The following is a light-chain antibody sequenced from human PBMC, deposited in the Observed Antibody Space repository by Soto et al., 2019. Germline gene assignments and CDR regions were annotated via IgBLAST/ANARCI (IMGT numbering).Light chain of an antibody. CDR3: QTRST. CDR2: DAY. J-gene: IGKJ5*01. V-gene: IGKV3-11*01. Sequence: ESVWTQPPCNLPLSPGERSTLSCRASQSVSSYLAWHQQKPGQAPRLLISDAYNRATGIPARFSGSGSGTDFTLTISSLEPADFAVYYCQTRSTFGQGTRLEIK. CDR1: QSVSSY.